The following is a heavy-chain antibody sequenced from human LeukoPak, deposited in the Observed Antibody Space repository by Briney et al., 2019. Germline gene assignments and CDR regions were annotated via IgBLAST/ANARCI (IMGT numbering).Heavy chain of an antibody. CDR3: APREYSGSYSLPY. D-gene: IGHD1-26*01. CDR1: GFTFSSYA. J-gene: IGHJ4*02. Sequence: GGSLRLSCAASGFTFSSYAMTWVRQAPGKGVEWVSGISGSGGSTYYADSVKGRFTISRDNSKNTLYLQMNSLRAEDTAVYYCAPREYSGSYSLPYWGQGTLVTVSS. V-gene: IGHV3-23*01. CDR2: ISGSGGST.